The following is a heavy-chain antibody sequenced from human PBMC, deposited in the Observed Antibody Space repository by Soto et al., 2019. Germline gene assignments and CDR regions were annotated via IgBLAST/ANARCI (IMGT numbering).Heavy chain of an antibody. CDR1: GFTFSSYG. D-gene: IGHD3-10*01. Sequence: ESGGGVVQPGRSLRLSCAASGFTFSSYGMHWVRQAPGKGLEWVAVIWYDGSDKYYADSVKGRFTISRDNSKNTLYLQMNSLRAEDTAIYYCATDQGIYWGQGTLVTVSS. V-gene: IGHV3-33*01. CDR2: IWYDGSDK. J-gene: IGHJ4*02. CDR3: ATDQGIY.